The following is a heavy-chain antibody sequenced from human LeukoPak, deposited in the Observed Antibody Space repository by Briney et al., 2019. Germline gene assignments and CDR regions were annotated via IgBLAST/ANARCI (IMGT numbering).Heavy chain of an antibody. CDR2: INHSGST. D-gene: IGHD3-3*01. Sequence: SETLSLTCAVYGGSFSGYYWSWIRQPPGKGLEWIGEINHSGSTNYNPSLKSRVTISVDTSKNQFSLKLSSVTAADTAVYYCASGRFLEWLSFDYWGQGTLVTVSS. J-gene: IGHJ4*02. V-gene: IGHV4-34*01. CDR3: ASGRFLEWLSFDY. CDR1: GGSFSGYY.